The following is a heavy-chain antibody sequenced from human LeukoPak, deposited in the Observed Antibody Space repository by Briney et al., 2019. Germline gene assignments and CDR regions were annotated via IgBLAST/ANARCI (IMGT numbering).Heavy chain of an antibody. Sequence: ASVKVSCKASGYTFTCYYMHWVRQAPGQGLEWMGWINPNSGGTNYAQKFQGRVTMTRDTSISTAYMELSRLRSDDTAVYYCASINWNDVHPIDYWGQGTLVTVSS. CDR1: GYTFTCYY. V-gene: IGHV1-2*02. CDR2: INPNSGGT. D-gene: IGHD1-1*01. J-gene: IGHJ4*02. CDR3: ASINWNDVHPIDY.